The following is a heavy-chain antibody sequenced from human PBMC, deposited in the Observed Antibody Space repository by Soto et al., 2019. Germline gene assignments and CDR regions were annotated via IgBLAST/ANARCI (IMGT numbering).Heavy chain of an antibody. CDR2: IYWDDDK. J-gene: IGHJ5*02. V-gene: IGHV2-5*02. D-gene: IGHD3-22*01. Sequence: QITLKESSPPLVKPTQTLTLTCTFSGFSLSTSGVGVGWIRQPPGKALEWLALIYWDDDKRYSPSLKSRLTITKDTSKNQVVLTMTNMDPVDTATYYCAHSLIGYYYDSSGSNWFDPWGQGTLVTVSS. CDR1: GFSLSTSGVG. CDR3: AHSLIGYYYDSSGSNWFDP.